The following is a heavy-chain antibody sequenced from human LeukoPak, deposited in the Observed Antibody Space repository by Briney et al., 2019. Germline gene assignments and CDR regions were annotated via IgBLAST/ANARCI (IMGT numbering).Heavy chain of an antibody. D-gene: IGHD2/OR15-2a*01. CDR3: AKRVSSFAPTTALLISRVDY. J-gene: IGHJ4*02. Sequence: GGSLRLSCAASGFTFSSYAMSWVRQAPGKGLEWVSAISGSGGSTYYADSVKGRFTISRDNSKNTLYLQMNSLRAEDTAVYYCAKRVSSFAPTTALLISRVDYWGQGTLVTVSS. CDR2: ISGSGGST. CDR1: GFTFSSYA. V-gene: IGHV3-23*01.